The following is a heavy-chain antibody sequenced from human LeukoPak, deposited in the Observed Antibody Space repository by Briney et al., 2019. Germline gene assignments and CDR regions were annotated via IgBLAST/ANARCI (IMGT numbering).Heavy chain of an antibody. Sequence: GGSLRLSCAASGFTFNNFAMSWVRQAPGKGLQWVSAISGSGGSTYYADSVRGRFTISRDNSKNTLYLQINNLRAEDTALYYCAKDVTDISGAFHIWGQGTMVTVSS. CDR3: AKDVTDISGAFHI. V-gene: IGHV3-23*01. D-gene: IGHD5-12*01. J-gene: IGHJ3*02. CDR1: GFTFNNFA. CDR2: ISGSGGST.